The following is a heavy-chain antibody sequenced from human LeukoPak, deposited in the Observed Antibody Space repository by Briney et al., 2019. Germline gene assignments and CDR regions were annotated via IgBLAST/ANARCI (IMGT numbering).Heavy chain of an antibody. CDR1: GGSISSGGYS. CDR2: IYHSGST. D-gene: IGHD5-18*01. CDR3: ARRGYSYGYDY. Sequence: SETLSLTCAVSGGSISSGGYSWSWIRQPPGKGLEWIGYIYHSGSTYYNPSLKSRVTISVDRSKNQFSLKLSSETAADTAVYYCARRGYSYGYDYWGQGTLVTVSS. V-gene: IGHV4-30-2*01. J-gene: IGHJ4*02.